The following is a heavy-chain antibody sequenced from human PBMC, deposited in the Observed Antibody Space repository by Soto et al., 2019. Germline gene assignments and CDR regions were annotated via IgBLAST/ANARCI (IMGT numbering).Heavy chain of an antibody. Sequence: GGSLRLSCAASGFTFSSYWMSWVRQAPGKGLEWVANIKQDGSEKYYVDSVKGRFTISRDNAKNSLYLQMNSLRAEDTAVYYCARDHDYGDYQGIDAFDIWGQGTMVTVSS. CDR2: IKQDGSEK. V-gene: IGHV3-7*01. CDR1: GFTFSSYW. J-gene: IGHJ3*02. CDR3: ARDHDYGDYQGIDAFDI. D-gene: IGHD4-17*01.